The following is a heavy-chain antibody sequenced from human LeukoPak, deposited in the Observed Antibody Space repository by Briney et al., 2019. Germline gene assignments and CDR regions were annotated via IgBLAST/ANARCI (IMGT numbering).Heavy chain of an antibody. CDR3: ARDYGDY. Sequence: SGGSLRLSCAASGFTFSSYAMHWVRQAPGKGLEYVSAISSNGGSTYYANSVKGRFTISRDNAKNSLYLQMNSLRPEDTAVYYCARDYGDYWGQGTLVTVSS. CDR2: ISSNGGST. V-gene: IGHV3-64*01. D-gene: IGHD4-17*01. J-gene: IGHJ4*02. CDR1: GFTFSSYA.